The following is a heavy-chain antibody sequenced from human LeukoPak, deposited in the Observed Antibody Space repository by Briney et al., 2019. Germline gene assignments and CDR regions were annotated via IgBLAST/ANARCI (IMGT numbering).Heavy chain of an antibody. D-gene: IGHD4-23*01. J-gene: IGHJ6*02. Sequence: GASVKVSCKASGGTFSSYTISWVRQAPGQGLEWMGRIIPILGIANYAQKFQGRVTITADKSTSTAYMELSSLRSEDTAVYHCARDPPAVVTPSYYYGMDVWGQGTTVTVSS. CDR2: IIPILGIA. CDR3: ARDPPAVVTPSYYYGMDV. CDR1: GGTFSSYT. V-gene: IGHV1-69*04.